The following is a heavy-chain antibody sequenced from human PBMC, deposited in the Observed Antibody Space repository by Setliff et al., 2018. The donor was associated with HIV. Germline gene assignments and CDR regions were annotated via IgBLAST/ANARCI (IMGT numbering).Heavy chain of an antibody. CDR2: IYHSGNT. CDR1: GGSFSGYY. J-gene: IGHJ4*02. CDR3: ARQSADTAMGYFMSFDY. V-gene: IGHV4-34*01. Sequence: SETLSLTCAVYGGSFSGYYWSWIRQPPGKGLEWIASIYHSGNTYYMPSLQSRVTISVDMSKNQFSLKLNSVTAADTAVYYCARQSADTAMGYFMSFDYWDQGALVTVSS. D-gene: IGHD5-18*01.